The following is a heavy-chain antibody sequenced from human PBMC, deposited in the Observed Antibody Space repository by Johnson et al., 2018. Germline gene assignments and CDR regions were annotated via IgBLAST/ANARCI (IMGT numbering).Heavy chain of an antibody. D-gene: IGHD2-21*02. V-gene: IGHV4-34*01. CDR1: GGSFSGYY. CDR3: ARGEVYCGGDCYHTYYYYGMDV. J-gene: IGHJ6*02. Sequence: QVQLQQWGAGLLKXSETXSLXCAVYGGSFSGYYWSWIRQPPGKGLEWNGEIHHSGSTNYNPSLQSRVTISVDTSKNQFSLKLSYVTAADTAVYYCARGEVYCGGDCYHTYYYYGMDVWGQGTTVTVSS. CDR2: IHHSGST.